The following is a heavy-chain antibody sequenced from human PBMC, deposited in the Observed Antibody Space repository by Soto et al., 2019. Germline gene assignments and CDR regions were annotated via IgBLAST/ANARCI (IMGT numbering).Heavy chain of an antibody. J-gene: IGHJ6*02. V-gene: IGHV3-21*01. D-gene: IGHD2-21*02. CDR3: ARVMCGDCSSYYYYSMDV. CDR1: GFTFGTFT. CDR2: IGTTSTYI. Sequence: LRLSCAASGFTFGTFTMSWVRQAPGKGLEWVSSIGTTSTYIYYADSVRGRFTISRDNAKNSLYLQMNSLRAEDTAVYFCARVMCGDCSSYYYYSMDVWGQGTTVTVSS.